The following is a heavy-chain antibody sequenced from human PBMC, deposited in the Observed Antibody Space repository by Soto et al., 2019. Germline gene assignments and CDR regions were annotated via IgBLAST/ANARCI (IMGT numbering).Heavy chain of an antibody. V-gene: IGHV3-23*01. D-gene: IGHD6-6*01. CDR1: GFIFSSYA. Sequence: PGGSLRLSCAASGFIFSSYAMTWVRQAPGKGLEWVSTIRGSDGRTFYADSVKGRFSISRDNSRSTLYVQMNSLRAEDTAVYYCAKYSDSSGDYYYGLDVWGQGTTVTVS. CDR3: AKYSDSSGDYYYGLDV. CDR2: IRGSDGRT. J-gene: IGHJ6*02.